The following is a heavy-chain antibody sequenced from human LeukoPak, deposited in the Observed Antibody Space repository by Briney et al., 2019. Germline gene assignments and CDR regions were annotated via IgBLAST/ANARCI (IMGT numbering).Heavy chain of an antibody. J-gene: IGHJ6*02. D-gene: IGHD3-16*01. CDR2: IKEDGSEK. CDR3: ATSRVPWGSDV. V-gene: IGHV3-7*01. CDR1: GFTFSKYW. Sequence: PGGSLRLSCAASGFTFSKYWMLWVRQAPRKGLDFVASIKEDGSEKHYVDSVKGRFTISRDNAKNSLYLHMNSLRAEDTALYYCATSRVPWGSDVWGQGTTVTVSS.